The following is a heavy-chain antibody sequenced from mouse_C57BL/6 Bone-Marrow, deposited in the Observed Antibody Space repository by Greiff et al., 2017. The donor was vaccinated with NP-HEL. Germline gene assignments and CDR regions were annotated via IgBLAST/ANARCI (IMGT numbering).Heavy chain of an antibody. D-gene: IGHD2-3*01. CDR2: IHPNSGST. CDR1: GYTFTSYW. V-gene: IGHV1-64*01. CDR3: ARYDGYYPYYAMDY. J-gene: IGHJ4*01. Sequence: QVQLKQPGAELVKPGASVKLSCKASGYTFTSYWMHWVKQRPGQGLEWIGMIHPNSGSTNYNEKFQSKATLTVDKSSSTAYMQLSSLTSEDSAVYYCARYDGYYPYYAMDYWGQGTSVTVSS.